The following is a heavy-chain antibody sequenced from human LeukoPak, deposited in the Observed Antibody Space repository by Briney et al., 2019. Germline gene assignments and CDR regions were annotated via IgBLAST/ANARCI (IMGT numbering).Heavy chain of an antibody. J-gene: IGHJ4*02. Sequence: SETLSLTCTVSGGSISTDSSTWIRPPTGKGLDWIGLIYTSGSTNYNPSPMSRVTISLDTSKNQFSLKHTAVTAADTAVYYCASDFGYWGQGTLVTVSS. CDR3: ASDFGY. D-gene: IGHD3-10*01. V-gene: IGHV4-4*07. CDR1: GGSISTDS. CDR2: IYTSGST.